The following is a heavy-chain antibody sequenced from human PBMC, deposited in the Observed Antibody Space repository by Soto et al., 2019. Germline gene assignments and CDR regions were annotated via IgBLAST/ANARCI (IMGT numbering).Heavy chain of an antibody. D-gene: IGHD4-4*01. J-gene: IGHJ6*02. CDR2: IYPGDSDT. CDR1: GYSFTSYW. CDR3: ARQGPTVTTRRSGMDV. V-gene: IGHV5-51*01. Sequence: PGESLKISCKGSGYSFTSYWIGGVRQMPGKGLEWMGIIYPGDSDTRYSPSFQGQVTISADKSISTAYLQWSSLKASDTAMYYCARQGPTVTTRRSGMDVWGQGTTVTVSS.